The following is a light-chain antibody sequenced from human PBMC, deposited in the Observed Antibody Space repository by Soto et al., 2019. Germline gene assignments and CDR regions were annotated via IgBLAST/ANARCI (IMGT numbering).Light chain of an antibody. V-gene: IGLV2-14*01. CDR3: SSYTTSNTRQIV. CDR1: SSDVGGYNY. Sequence: QSVLTLPASVSGSPGQSITISCTGTSSDVGGYNYVSWYQQHPGKAPKFMIYDVSNRPSGVSNRFSGSKSGNTASLTISGLQAEDEADYYCSSYTTSNTRQIVFGTGTKVTVL. CDR2: DVS. J-gene: IGLJ1*01.